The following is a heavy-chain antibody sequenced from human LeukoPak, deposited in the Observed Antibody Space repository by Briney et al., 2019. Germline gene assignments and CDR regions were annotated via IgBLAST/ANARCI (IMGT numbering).Heavy chain of an antibody. D-gene: IGHD5-12*01. V-gene: IGHV6-1*01. J-gene: IGHJ4*02. CDR1: GDSVSTNSAG. Sequence: SQTLSLTCAISGDSVSTNSAGWNWIRPSPSRGLEWLGSTYYRSKWYNDYAVSVKSRITINPDTSKNQFSLQLNSVTPEDTAVYYCARDKGGSGYDHLDSWGQGTLVTVSS. CDR3: ARDKGGSGYDHLDS. CDR2: TYYRSKWYN.